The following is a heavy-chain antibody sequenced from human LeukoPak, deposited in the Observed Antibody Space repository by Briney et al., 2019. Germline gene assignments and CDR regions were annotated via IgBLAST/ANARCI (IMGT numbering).Heavy chain of an antibody. CDR1: GVSISSYY. Sequence: SETLSLTCTVSGVSISSYYWSWIRQPPGKGLEWIGYIYYSGSTNYNPSLKSRVTISVDTSKNQFSLKLSSVTAADTAVYYCARDGSSGYWSRWAFDIWGQGTMVTVSS. V-gene: IGHV4-59*01. CDR3: ARDGSSGYWSRWAFDI. J-gene: IGHJ3*02. D-gene: IGHD3-22*01. CDR2: IYYSGST.